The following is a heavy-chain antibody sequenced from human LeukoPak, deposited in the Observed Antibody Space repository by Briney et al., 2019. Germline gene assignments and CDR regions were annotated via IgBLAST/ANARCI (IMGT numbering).Heavy chain of an antibody. CDR2: IYSGGTT. CDR3: ARTRTYSYDSSGHYYPTHFDY. J-gene: IGHJ4*02. CDR1: GFIVSSNY. Sequence: GGSLRLSCAASGFIVSSNYMSWVRQAPGKGLEWVSVIYSGGTTYYADSVKGRFTISRDNRKNTLYLQMNSLRAEDTAVYYCARTRTYSYDSSGHYYPTHFDYWGQGTLVTVTS. V-gene: IGHV3-66*01. D-gene: IGHD3-22*01.